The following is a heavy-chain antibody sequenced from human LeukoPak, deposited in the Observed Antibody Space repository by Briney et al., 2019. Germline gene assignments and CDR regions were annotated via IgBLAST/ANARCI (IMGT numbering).Heavy chain of an antibody. CDR3: ARLLASGGDY. Sequence: GASVKVSCKTSGYSFTDYYMHWVRQAPGQGLEWMGWINSNSGGTNYAQNFKGRVTMTRDTSISTVYMELSRLKSDDTAVYYCARLLASGGDYWGQGTLVTVSS. D-gene: IGHD3-10*01. CDR2: INSNSGGT. V-gene: IGHV1-2*02. CDR1: GYSFTDYY. J-gene: IGHJ4*02.